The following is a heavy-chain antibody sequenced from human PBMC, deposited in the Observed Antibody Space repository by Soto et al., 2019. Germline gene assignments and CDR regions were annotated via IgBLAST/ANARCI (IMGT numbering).Heavy chain of an antibody. J-gene: IGHJ4*02. D-gene: IGHD2-15*01. CDR2: ISSSSSYT. V-gene: IGHV3-11*06. CDR1: GFTFSDYY. Sequence: VQLVESGGGLVKPGGSLRLSCAASGFTFSDYYMSWIRQAPGKGLEWVSYISSSSSYTNYADSVKGRFTISRDNAKNSLYLQMNSLRAEDTAVYYCASAARVYYFDYWGQGTLVTVSS. CDR3: ASAARVYYFDY.